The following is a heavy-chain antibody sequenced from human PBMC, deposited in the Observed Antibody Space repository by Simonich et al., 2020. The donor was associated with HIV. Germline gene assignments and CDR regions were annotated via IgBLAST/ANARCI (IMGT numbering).Heavy chain of an antibody. D-gene: IGHD3-10*01. Sequence: QVQLQQWGAGLLKPSETLYLTCAVYGGSFSGYYWSWIRQPPGKGLEWIGEINHSGRTNYNPSLKSRVTISSDTSKNQFSLKLRSVTAADTAVYYCARAGLTMVRGVPASFDVWGQGTMVTVSS. CDR1: GGSFSGYY. J-gene: IGHJ3*01. V-gene: IGHV4-34*01. CDR3: ARAGLTMVRGVPASFDV. CDR2: INHSGRT.